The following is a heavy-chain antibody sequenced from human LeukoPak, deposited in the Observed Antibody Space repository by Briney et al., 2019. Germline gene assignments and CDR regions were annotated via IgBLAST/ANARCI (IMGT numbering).Heavy chain of an antibody. V-gene: IGHV1-2*02. Sequence: ASVNVSCKASGYTFTRYYMHWVRQAPGHGLEWMGWINPNSGGTNYAQKSQGRVTMTRNTSISTAYMELSSLRSEDTAVYYCARLVGYCSGGSCYYYWGQGTLVTVSS. CDR2: INPNSGGT. CDR3: ARLVGYCSGGSCYYY. CDR1: GYTFTRYY. D-gene: IGHD2-15*01. J-gene: IGHJ4*02.